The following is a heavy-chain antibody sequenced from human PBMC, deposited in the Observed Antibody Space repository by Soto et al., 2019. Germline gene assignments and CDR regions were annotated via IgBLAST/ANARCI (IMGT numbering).Heavy chain of an antibody. Sequence: GGSLRLSCAASGFTFSGSAMHWVRQASGKGLEWVGRIRSKANSYATAYAASVKGRFTISRDDSKNKAYLQMNSLKTEDTAVYYCTRHLGDSNYPHYYYYGMDVWGQGTTVTVSS. V-gene: IGHV3-73*01. CDR2: IRSKANSYAT. D-gene: IGHD4-4*01. J-gene: IGHJ6*02. CDR1: GFTFSGSA. CDR3: TRHLGDSNYPHYYYYGMDV.